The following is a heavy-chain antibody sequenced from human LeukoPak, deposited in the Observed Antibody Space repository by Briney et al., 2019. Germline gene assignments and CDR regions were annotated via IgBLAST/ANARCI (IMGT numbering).Heavy chain of an antibody. D-gene: IGHD3-10*01. V-gene: IGHV3-23*01. CDR3: ATWFGELSWDLFDY. CDR2: IGGSDGST. CDR1: GFMFSGCA. Sequence: PGGSLRLSCAASGFMFSGCAMSWVRQAPGKGLEWVSGIGGSDGSTYYADSVKGRFTISRDNSKNTLHLQMNSLRDEDTAVYYCATWFGELSWDLFDYWGQGTLVTVSS. J-gene: IGHJ4*02.